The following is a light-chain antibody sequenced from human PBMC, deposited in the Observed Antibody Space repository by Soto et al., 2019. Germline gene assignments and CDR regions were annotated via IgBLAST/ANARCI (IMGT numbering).Light chain of an antibody. J-gene: IGKJ2*01. V-gene: IGKV1-5*03. CDR3: QQYNSHPYT. Sequence: DIQMTQSPSTLSASVGDRVTITCRASQSISSWLAWYQQKPGKAPKLLIYKASSLESGVPSRFSGSGSGTEFTITISSRQPDDFAPYYCQQYNSHPYTFGQGTKLEIK. CDR2: KAS. CDR1: QSISSW.